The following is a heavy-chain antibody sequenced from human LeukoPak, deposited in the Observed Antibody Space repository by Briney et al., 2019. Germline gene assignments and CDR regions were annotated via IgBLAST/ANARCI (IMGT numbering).Heavy chain of an antibody. CDR3: AKGLYDSSGYANFDY. Sequence: PGGSLRLSCAASGFTFSSYGMHWVRQAPGKGLEWVAVIWYDGSDKYYADSVKSRFTISRDNSKNTLYLQMNSLRAEDTAVYYCAKGLYDSSGYANFDYWGQGTLVTVSS. V-gene: IGHV3-33*06. D-gene: IGHD3-22*01. J-gene: IGHJ4*02. CDR2: IWYDGSDK. CDR1: GFTFSSYG.